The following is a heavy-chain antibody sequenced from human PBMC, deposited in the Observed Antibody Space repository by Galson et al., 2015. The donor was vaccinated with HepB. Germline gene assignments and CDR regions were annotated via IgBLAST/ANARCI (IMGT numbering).Heavy chain of an antibody. CDR1: GFTFSSYA. Sequence: SLRLSCAASGFTFSSYAMHWVRQAPGKGLEWVAVISYDGSNKYYADSVKGRFTISRDNSKNTLYLQMNSLRAEDTAVYYCARLDDRHSSSWYAEYFQHWGQGTLVTVSS. J-gene: IGHJ1*01. V-gene: IGHV3-30-3*01. CDR3: ARLDDRHSSSWYAEYFQH. CDR2: ISYDGSNK. D-gene: IGHD6-13*01.